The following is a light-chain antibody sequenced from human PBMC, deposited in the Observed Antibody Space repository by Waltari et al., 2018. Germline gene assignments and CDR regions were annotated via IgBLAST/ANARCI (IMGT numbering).Light chain of an antibody. CDR1: RSNIGSNL. CDR3: ATWDDSLSAVV. V-gene: IGLV1-47*01. Sequence: QSVLTQPPSASGTPGQRVTISCSGSRSNIGSNLVNWYQQLPGTAPKLLIYRNNQRPSGVPDRFSGSKSGTSASLAISGLRSEDEADYYCATWDDSLSAVVFGGGTKLTVL. CDR2: RNN. J-gene: IGLJ2*01.